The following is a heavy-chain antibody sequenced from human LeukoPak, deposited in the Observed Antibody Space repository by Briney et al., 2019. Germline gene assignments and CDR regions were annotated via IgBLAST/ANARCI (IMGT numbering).Heavy chain of an antibody. V-gene: IGHV3-23*01. J-gene: IGHJ4*02. D-gene: IGHD3-16*01. CDR3: AKDYIRRAWD. CDR1: GFTFSSDA. CDR2: ISAGGNT. Sequence: GESLRLSCAASGFTFSSDAMSWVRQAPGKGLEWVSAISAGGNTYYADSVKGRFTISRDNSKNTLYLQMSSLSAEDTALYYCAKDYIRRAWDWGQGTLVTVSS.